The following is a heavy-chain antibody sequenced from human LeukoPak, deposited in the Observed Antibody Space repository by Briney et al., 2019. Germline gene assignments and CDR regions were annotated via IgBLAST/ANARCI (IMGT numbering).Heavy chain of an antibody. CDR3: AKSDYYDSSGYYPK. V-gene: IGHV3-33*06. J-gene: IGHJ4*02. Sequence: PGRSLRLSCAASGFTFRNYGMQWVRQAPGKGLEWVAVIWYDGSTKYYADSVKGRFTISRDNSKNTLYLQMNSLRAEDTAVYYCAKSDYYDSSGYYPKWGQGTLVTVSS. D-gene: IGHD3-22*01. CDR1: GFTFRNYG. CDR2: IWYDGSTK.